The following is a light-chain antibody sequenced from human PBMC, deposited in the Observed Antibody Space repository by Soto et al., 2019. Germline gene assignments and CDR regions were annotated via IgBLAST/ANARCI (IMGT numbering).Light chain of an antibody. Sequence: QYALTEPPSASGSRGQSVTISCTGTSSDVGGYNYVSWYQQHPGKAPKLMIYEVSKRPSGVPDRFSGSKSGNTASLTGSGLQAEDEADYYCSSYAGSLVVFGGGTKLTVL. CDR3: SSYAGSLVV. CDR2: EVS. V-gene: IGLV2-8*01. CDR1: SSDVGGYNY. J-gene: IGLJ2*01.